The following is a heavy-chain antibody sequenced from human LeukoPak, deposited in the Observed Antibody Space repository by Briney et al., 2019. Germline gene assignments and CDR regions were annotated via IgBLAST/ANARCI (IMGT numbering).Heavy chain of an antibody. CDR1: GFTFSNAW. Sequence: GGSLRLSCAASGFTFSNAWMSWVRQAPGKGLEWVGRIKSKTDGCTTDYAAPVKGRFTISRDDSKNTLYLQMNSLKTEDTAVYYCTTRIPLTTVTPYFDYWGQGTLVTVSS. CDR2: IKSKTDGCTT. D-gene: IGHD4-17*01. CDR3: TTRIPLTTVTPYFDY. J-gene: IGHJ4*02. V-gene: IGHV3-15*01.